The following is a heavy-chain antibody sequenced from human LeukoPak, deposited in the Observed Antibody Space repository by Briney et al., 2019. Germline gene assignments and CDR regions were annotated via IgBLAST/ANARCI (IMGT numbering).Heavy chain of an antibody. CDR3: ARDYGGWYYFDY. Sequence: PSETLSLTCTVSGYSISSGYYWGWIRQPPGKGLEWIGSIYHSGSTYYNPSLKSRVTISVDTSKNQFSLELSSVTAADTALYYCARDYGGWYYFDYWGQGTLVTVSS. V-gene: IGHV4-38-2*02. J-gene: IGHJ4*02. D-gene: IGHD6-19*01. CDR1: GYSISSGYY. CDR2: IYHSGST.